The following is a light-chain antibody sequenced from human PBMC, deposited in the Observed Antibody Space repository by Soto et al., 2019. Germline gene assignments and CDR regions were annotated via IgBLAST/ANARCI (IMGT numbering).Light chain of an antibody. CDR1: QDISNH. V-gene: IGKV1-33*01. CDR3: QQYDILPPIT. Sequence: DIQMTQSPSSLSASVGDRVTITCQASQDISNHLNWYQQKAGKAPKLLIYDASKLETGVPARFSGSGSGTDFTFTISSLQPEDIAAYYCQQYDILPPITVGQGTRLEIK. J-gene: IGKJ5*01. CDR2: DAS.